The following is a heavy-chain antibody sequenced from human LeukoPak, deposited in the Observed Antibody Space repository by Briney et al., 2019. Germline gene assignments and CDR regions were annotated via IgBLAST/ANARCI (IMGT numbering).Heavy chain of an antibody. CDR3: ARGGRWGYYNDLEGYLHY. CDR1: GGSFSTYY. D-gene: IGHD3-9*01. CDR2: INHRGST. J-gene: IGHJ4*02. V-gene: IGHV4-34*01. Sequence: SETLSLTCAVYGGSFSTYYWSWIRQPPGKGLEWIGEINHRGSTNSNPSLKSRVTISVDTSKNQFSLKLSSVTAADTAVYYCARGGRWGYYNDLEGYLHYWGQGTLVTVSS.